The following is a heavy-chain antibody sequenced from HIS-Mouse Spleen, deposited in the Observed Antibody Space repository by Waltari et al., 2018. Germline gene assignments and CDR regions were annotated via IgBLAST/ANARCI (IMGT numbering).Heavy chain of an antibody. J-gene: IGHJ4*02. D-gene: IGHD6-19*01. CDR3: AKASSGWLDY. CDR1: GFTFSSYG. V-gene: IGHV3-30*18. CDR2: ISYDGSNK. Sequence: QVQLVESGGGVVQPGRSVRLSRAASGFTFSSYGMHWVRQAPGKGLEWVAVISYDGSNKYYADSVKGRFTISRDNSKNTLYLQMNSLRAEDTAVYYCAKASSGWLDYWGQGTLVTVSS.